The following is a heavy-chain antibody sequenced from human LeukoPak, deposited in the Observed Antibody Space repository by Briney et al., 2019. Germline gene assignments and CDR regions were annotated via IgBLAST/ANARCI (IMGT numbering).Heavy chain of an antibody. V-gene: IGHV3-23*01. D-gene: IGHD3-22*01. CDR3: ARDRPNYYGSDGHYYRRDGDY. CDR1: GFTFSIYA. J-gene: IGHJ4*02. CDR2: ITSRGGST. Sequence: GGSLRLSCAASGFTFSIYAMSWVRQAPGKGLQWVSSITSRGGSTWYVDSVKGRFTITRDNSENTLYLQMHSLRAEDTAVYYCARDRPNYYGSDGHYYRRDGDYWGRGTLVSVSS.